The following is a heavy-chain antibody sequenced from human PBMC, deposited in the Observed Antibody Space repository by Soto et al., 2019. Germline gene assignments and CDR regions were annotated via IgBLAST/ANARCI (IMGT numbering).Heavy chain of an antibody. CDR3: ARDMTITVVPYFDF. D-gene: IGHD1-20*01. J-gene: IGHJ4*02. Sequence: SVKVSCKASVGTFSNYVFNWVRQAPGQGLEWMGRIIPISGAANYAQKFQGRVTITADKSTSTSYMELSSLRSEDTVVYYCARDMTITVVPYFDFWGQGTLVTVSS. CDR2: IIPISGAA. V-gene: IGHV1-69*06. CDR1: VGTFSNYV.